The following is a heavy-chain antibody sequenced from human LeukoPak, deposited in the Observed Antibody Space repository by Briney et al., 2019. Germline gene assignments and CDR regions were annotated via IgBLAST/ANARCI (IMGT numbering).Heavy chain of an antibody. CDR3: ARQYYDNTGYYYFDY. CDR2: MYYSGST. J-gene: IGHJ4*02. CDR1: GGSISSSDSY. D-gene: IGHD3-22*01. Sequence: PSETLSLTCTVSGGSISSSDSYWGWIRQPPGKGLEWIGSMYYSGSTYYNPSLKSRLTISVDTSKNQFSLKLTSVTAADTAVYYCARQYYDNTGYYYFDYWGQGTLVTVSS. V-gene: IGHV4-39*01.